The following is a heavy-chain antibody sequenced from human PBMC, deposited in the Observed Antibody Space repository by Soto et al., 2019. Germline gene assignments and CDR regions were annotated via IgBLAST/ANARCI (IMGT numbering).Heavy chain of an antibody. CDR2: IYYSGST. CDR3: ARTLAARRDAFDI. Sequence: PSETLSLTCTVSGGSISSSSYYWGWIRQPPGKGLEWIGSIYYSGSTYYNPSLESRVTISVDTSKNQFSLKLSSVTAADTAVYYCARTLAARRDAFDIWGQGTMVTVSS. CDR1: GGSISSSSYY. J-gene: IGHJ3*02. V-gene: IGHV4-39*01. D-gene: IGHD6-6*01.